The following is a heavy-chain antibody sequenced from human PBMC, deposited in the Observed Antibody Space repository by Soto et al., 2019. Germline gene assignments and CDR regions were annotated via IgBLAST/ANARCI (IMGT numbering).Heavy chain of an antibody. CDR2: INHSGSA. CDR3: ARGLITGSHYSGGWYYFDS. Sequence: QVQLQQSGAGLLKPSETLSLTCAVYGESFSGYIWTWIRQTPGKGLQWIGQINHSGSASYNPSLTSRVTISVHTSYSQFALELSSVTAADTAVYYCARGLITGSHYSGGWYYFDSWGQGTQVTVSS. J-gene: IGHJ4*02. CDR1: GESFSGYI. D-gene: IGHD6-19*01. V-gene: IGHV4-34*01.